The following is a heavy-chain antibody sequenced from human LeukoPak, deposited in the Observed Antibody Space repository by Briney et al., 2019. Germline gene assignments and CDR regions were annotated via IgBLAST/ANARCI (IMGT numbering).Heavy chain of an antibody. J-gene: IGHJ4*02. CDR1: GFTFSSYA. V-gene: IGHV3-23*01. CDR2: ISGSGGST. Sequence: GGSLRLSCAASGFTFSSYAMSWVRQAPGKGLEWVSAISGSGGSTYYADSVKGRFTISGDNSKNTLYLQMNSLRAEDTAVYYCAKDTGSGSYPPGWGQGTLVTVSS. D-gene: IGHD1-26*01. CDR3: AKDTGSGSYPPG.